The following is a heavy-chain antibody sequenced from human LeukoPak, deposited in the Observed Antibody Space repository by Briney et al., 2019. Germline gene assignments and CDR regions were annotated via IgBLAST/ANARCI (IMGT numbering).Heavy chain of an antibody. CDR2: INPNSGGT. J-gene: IGHJ6*03. CDR1: GYTFTGYY. CDR3: ARGFGVTRYYYYMDV. V-gene: IGHV1-2*02. Sequence: ASVKVSCKASGYTFTGYYMHWVRQAPGQGLEWMGWINPNSGGTNYAQKFQGRVTMTRDTSISTAYMELSRLRSDDTAVYYCARGFGVTRYYYYMDVWGKGTTVTTSS. D-gene: IGHD3-10*01.